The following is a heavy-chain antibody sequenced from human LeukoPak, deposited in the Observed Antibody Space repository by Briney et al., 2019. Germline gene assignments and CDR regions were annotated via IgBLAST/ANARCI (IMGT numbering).Heavy chain of an antibody. CDR1: GYTFTGYY. CDR2: TNPNSGGT. Sequence: ASVKVSCKASGYTFTGYYMHWVRQPPGQGLEWMGWTNPNSGGTNYAQKFQGRVTMTRDTSISTAYMELRRLRSDDTAVYYCARVRIGTYDYWGQGTLVTVSS. D-gene: IGHD1-26*01. J-gene: IGHJ4*02. CDR3: ARVRIGTYDY. V-gene: IGHV1-2*02.